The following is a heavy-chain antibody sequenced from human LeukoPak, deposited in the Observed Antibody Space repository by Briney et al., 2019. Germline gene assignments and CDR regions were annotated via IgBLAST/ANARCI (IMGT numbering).Heavy chain of an antibody. D-gene: IGHD3-22*01. CDR1: GGSISSSSYY. Sequence: PSETLSLTCTVAGGSISSSSYYWGWIRQPPGKGREWIGIIYYSGSTYYNPSLKSRVTISVDQSKNQFSLKLSSVTAADTDVYYCARDYYDGIGRREVYNWFDTWGQGTLVTVSS. V-gene: IGHV4-39*07. J-gene: IGHJ5*02. CDR3: ARDYYDGIGRREVYNWFDT. CDR2: IYYSGST.